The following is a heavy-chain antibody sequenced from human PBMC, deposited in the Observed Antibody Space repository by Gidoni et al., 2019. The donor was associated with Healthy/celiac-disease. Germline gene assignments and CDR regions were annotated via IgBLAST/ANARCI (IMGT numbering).Heavy chain of an antibody. CDR1: GFTFSSYG. V-gene: IGHV3-30*18. CDR3: AKDPGVDY. J-gene: IGHJ4*02. CDR2: ISDDGSNK. Sequence: QVQLVESGGGVVQPGSSLILSCAASGFTFSSYGMHWVRQAPGKGLEWVAVISDDGSNKYYADSVKGRFTISRDNSKNTLYLQMNSLRAEDTAVYYCAKDPGVDYWGQGTLVTVSS.